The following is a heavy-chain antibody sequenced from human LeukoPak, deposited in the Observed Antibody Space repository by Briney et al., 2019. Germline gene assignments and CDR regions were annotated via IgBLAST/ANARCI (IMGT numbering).Heavy chain of an antibody. D-gene: IGHD3-22*01. CDR2: IYYSGST. Sequence: SETLSLTCTVSGGSISSSNYYWGWIRQPPGMGLEWFGSIYYSGSTYYNPSLKSRVTISVDTSKNQFSLKLSSVTAADTAVYYCARRHYDSSGYTPFFDYWGQGTLVTVSS. CDR3: ARRHYDSSGYTPFFDY. V-gene: IGHV4-39*01. J-gene: IGHJ4*02. CDR1: GGSISSSNYY.